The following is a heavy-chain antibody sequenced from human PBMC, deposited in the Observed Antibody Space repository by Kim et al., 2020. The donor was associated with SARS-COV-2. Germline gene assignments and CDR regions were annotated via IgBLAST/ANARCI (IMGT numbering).Heavy chain of an antibody. D-gene: IGHD5-18*01. CDR2: IDWDDDK. V-gene: IGHV2-70*01. CDR3: ARLLVDTAMANWFDP. Sequence: SGPTLVNPTQTPTLTCTFSGFSLSTSGMCVIWIRQPPGKALEWLALIDWDDDKYYSTSLKTRLTISKDTSKNQVVLTMTNMDPVDTATYYCARLLVDTAMANWFDPWGQGTLVTVSS. J-gene: IGHJ5*02. CDR1: GFSLSTSGMC.